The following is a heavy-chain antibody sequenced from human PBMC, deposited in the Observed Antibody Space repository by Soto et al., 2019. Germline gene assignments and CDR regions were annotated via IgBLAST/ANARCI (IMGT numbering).Heavy chain of an antibody. CDR2: MKQDGSEK. Sequence: GGSLRLSCAASGFTFSSYAMHWVRQAPGKGLEWVAKMKQDGSEKYYVDSVKGRFTISRDNAKNSLYLQMNSLRAEDTAVYYCARDHPVRDWGQGTLVTVSS. CDR1: GFTFSSYA. CDR3: ARDHPVRD. J-gene: IGHJ4*02. V-gene: IGHV3-7*01.